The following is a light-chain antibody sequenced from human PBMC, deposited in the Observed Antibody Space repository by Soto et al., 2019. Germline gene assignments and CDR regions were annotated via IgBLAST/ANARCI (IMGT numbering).Light chain of an antibody. CDR1: SSDVGGYNY. V-gene: IGLV2-11*01. CDR2: DVS. CDR3: SSYSTSFFYV. Sequence: QSALTQPRSVSGSPGQSVTISCTGTSSDVGGYNYVSWYQQHPGKAPKLMIYDVSKRPSGVSYRFSGSKSDYTASLTISGLEAEDEADYYCSSYSTSFFYVFGTGTKVTVL. J-gene: IGLJ1*01.